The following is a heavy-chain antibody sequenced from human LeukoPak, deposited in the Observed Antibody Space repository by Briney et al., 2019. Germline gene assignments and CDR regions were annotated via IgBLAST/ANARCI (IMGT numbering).Heavy chain of an antibody. J-gene: IGHJ4*02. CDR2: ISYDGSNK. Sequence: PGRSLRLSCAASGFTFDNHAMHWVRQAPGKGLDWVAVISYDGSNKYYADSVKGRFTISRDNSKNTLYLQMNSLRAEDTAVYYCATLERGYAVAVDYWGQGTLVTVSS. CDR3: ATLERGYAVAVDY. V-gene: IGHV3-30*03. CDR1: GFTFDNHA. D-gene: IGHD6-19*01.